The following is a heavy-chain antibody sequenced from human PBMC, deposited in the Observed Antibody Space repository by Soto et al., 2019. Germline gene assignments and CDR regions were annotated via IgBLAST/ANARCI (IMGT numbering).Heavy chain of an antibody. CDR2: IYYSGST. Sequence: QVQLQESGPGLVKPSETLSLTCTVSGGSISSYYWSWIRQPPGRGLEWMGDIYYSGSTNYNPSLKSRVTISVDTSKNQFSLKVSAVTAADTAVYYCARRYSSSWAHFDYWGQGILVTVSS. J-gene: IGHJ4*02. CDR3: ARRYSSSWAHFDY. V-gene: IGHV4-59*08. CDR1: GGSISSYY. D-gene: IGHD6-13*01.